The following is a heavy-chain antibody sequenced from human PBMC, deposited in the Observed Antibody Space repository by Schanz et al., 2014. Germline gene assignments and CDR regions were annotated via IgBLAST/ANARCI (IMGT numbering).Heavy chain of an antibody. CDR2: ISYDGSNK. V-gene: IGHV3-30*03. J-gene: IGHJ3*01. D-gene: IGHD3-10*01. CDR1: GFTFSSYG. Sequence: QVQLVESGGGVVQPGRSLRLSCAASGFTFSSYGMHWVRQAPGKGLEWVAVISYDGSNKYYADSVKGRFTISRDNSKNTLYLQMNTLRAEDTAIYYCARVEGSSGSASSNRALNVWGQGTTVTVSS. CDR3: ARVEGSSGSASSNRALNV.